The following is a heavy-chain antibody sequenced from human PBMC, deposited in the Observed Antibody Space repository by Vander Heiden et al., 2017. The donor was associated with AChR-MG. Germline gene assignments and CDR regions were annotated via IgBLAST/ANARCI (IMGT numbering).Heavy chain of an antibody. Sequence: EVQLLESGRGLVQPGGSLRLPCAASGFTFSSYAMSWVRQAPGKGLEWVSAISGSGGSTYYADSVKGRFTISRDNSKNTLYLQMNSLRAEDTAVYYCAKMVGTIFGVIDYWGQGTLVTVSS. CDR3: AKMVGTIFGVIDY. J-gene: IGHJ4*02. V-gene: IGHV3-23*01. CDR2: ISGSGGST. D-gene: IGHD3-3*01. CDR1: GFTFSSYA.